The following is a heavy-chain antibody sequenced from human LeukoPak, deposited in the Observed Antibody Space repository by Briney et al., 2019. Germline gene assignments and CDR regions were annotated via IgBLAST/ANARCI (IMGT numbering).Heavy chain of an antibody. CDR3: ARGNYDSSGYYYASPFDP. CDR2: IYYSGNT. D-gene: IGHD3-22*01. Sequence: SEALSLTCTVSGGSISSSSYYWGWIRQPPGKGLEWIGSIYYSGNTYYNPSLKSRVTISVDTSKNQFSLKLSSVTAADTAVYYCARGNYDSSGYYYASPFDPWGQGTLVTVSS. V-gene: IGHV4-39*07. J-gene: IGHJ5*02. CDR1: GGSISSSSYY.